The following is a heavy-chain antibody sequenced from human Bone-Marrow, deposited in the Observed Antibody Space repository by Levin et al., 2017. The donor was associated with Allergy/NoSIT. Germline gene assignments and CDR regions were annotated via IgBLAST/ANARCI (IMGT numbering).Heavy chain of an antibody. CDR1: GFDFETYG. V-gene: IGHV3-30*18. CDR2: ISHDGTDH. CDR3: AKDFGGGKGAYYFDQ. J-gene: IGHJ4*02. D-gene: IGHD4-23*01. Sequence: GGSLRLSCAASGFDFETYGLHWVRQTPGKGLEWVALISHDGTDHFYGGSVKGRFTISRDNSKNKLFLQVNSARPEDTAIYYCAKDFGGGKGAYYFDQWGQGILVTVTS.